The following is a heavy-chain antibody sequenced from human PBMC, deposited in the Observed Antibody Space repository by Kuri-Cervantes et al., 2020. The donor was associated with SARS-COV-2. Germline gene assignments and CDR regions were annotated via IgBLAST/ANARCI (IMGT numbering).Heavy chain of an antibody. V-gene: IGHV4-61*01. D-gene: IGHD3/OR15-3a*01. CDR3: ARVDGLGYYYYYMGV. J-gene: IGHJ6*03. Sequence: SETLSLTCTVSGGSVSSGSYYWSWIRQPPGKGLEWIGYIYYSGSTNYNPSLKSRVTISVDTSKNQFSLKLSSVTAADTAVYYCARVDGLGYYYYYMGVWGKGTTVTVSS. CDR1: GGSVSSGSYY. CDR2: IYYSGST.